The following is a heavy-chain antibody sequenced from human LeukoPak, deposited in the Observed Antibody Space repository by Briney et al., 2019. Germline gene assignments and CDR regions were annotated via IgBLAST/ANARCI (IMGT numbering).Heavy chain of an antibody. CDR1: GGSTSSGSSY. V-gene: IGHV4-61*02. CDR2: IYSSGST. Sequence: PSETLSLTCTVSGGSTSSGSSYWSWIRQPAGKGLEWIGRIYSSGSTNYNPSLRSRVTISVDTSKNQFSLKLSSVTAPDTAVYYRARDGHSSGWPFFDYWGQGILVTVSS. J-gene: IGHJ4*02. CDR3: ARDGHSSGWPFFDY. D-gene: IGHD6-19*01.